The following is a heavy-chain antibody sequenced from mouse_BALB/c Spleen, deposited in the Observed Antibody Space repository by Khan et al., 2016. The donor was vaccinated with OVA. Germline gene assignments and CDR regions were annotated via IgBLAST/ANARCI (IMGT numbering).Heavy chain of an antibody. Sequence: VKLKESGAELATPGASVKMSCKTSGYTFTSYTIHWIKLRPGQGLEWIGYINPNNGYTNYNQKFTNKATLTADKSSTTVYMQLSSLTSDDSALFNCVRDGDYYRNDGWFAYWGQGTLVTVSA. CDR2: INPNNGYT. J-gene: IGHJ3*01. D-gene: IGHD2-14*01. V-gene: IGHV1-4*01. CDR3: VRDGDYYRNDGWFAY. CDR1: GYTFTSYT.